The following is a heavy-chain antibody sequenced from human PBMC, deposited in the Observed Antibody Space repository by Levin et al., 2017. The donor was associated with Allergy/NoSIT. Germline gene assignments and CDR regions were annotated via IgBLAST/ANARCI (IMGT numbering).Heavy chain of an antibody. CDR3: AKVRAIGVWYFDY. Sequence: GGSLRLSCAASGFIFSSYAMNWVRLAPGKGLEWVSAISASDGNTYYADSVRGRFTISRDNSKNTLYLQMNSLRAEDTAVYYCAKVRAIGVWYFDYWGQGTLVTVSS. D-gene: IGHD2-8*01. CDR2: ISASDGNT. CDR1: GFIFSSYA. J-gene: IGHJ4*02. V-gene: IGHV3-23*01.